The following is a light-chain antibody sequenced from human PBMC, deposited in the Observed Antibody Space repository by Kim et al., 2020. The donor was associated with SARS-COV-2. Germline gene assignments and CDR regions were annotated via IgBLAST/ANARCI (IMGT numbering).Light chain of an antibody. CDR1: GRNSSYA. Sequence: ASDKLTCPLSGRNSSYAIAWHQQQPEKGPRYLMKLNSDGSHSKGDGLPDRFSGSSSGAERYLTISSLQSEDEADYYCQTWGTGIVVFGGGTQLTVL. CDR2: LNSDGSH. J-gene: IGLJ2*01. CDR3: QTWGTGIVV. V-gene: IGLV4-69*01.